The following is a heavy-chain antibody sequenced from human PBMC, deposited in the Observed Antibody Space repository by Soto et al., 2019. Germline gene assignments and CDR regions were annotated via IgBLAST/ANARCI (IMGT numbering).Heavy chain of an antibody. CDR1: GGSIKSYY. D-gene: IGHD3-10*01. Sequence: PSETLSLTCTVSGGSIKSYYWSWIRQPPGKGLEWIGSIYYSGSTNSNPSLKSRVIMSVDTSKNQFSPKLSAVIAADTAIYYCAKYSCGSGDYYDYWGRGTLVTVSS. V-gene: IGHV4-59*01. CDR3: AKYSCGSGDYYDY. J-gene: IGHJ4*02. CDR2: IYYSGST.